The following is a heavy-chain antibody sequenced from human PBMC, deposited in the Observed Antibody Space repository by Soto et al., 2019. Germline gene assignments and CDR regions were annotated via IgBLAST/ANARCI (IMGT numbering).Heavy chain of an antibody. CDR3: VSGITAVGTGDY. D-gene: IGHD6-13*01. Sequence: GGSLRLSCAASGFTFSKYWMHWVRQAPGEGLVWVSQIKSDGSSTTYADSVKGRFTISRDNAKNTLYLQMDSLRAEDTAVYYCVSGITAVGTGDYWGQGTLVTVSS. V-gene: IGHV3-74*01. J-gene: IGHJ4*02. CDR1: GFTFSKYW. CDR2: IKSDGSST.